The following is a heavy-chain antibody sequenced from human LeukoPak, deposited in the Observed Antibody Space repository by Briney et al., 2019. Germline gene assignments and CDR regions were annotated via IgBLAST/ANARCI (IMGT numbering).Heavy chain of an antibody. Sequence: GMSLRLSCAASGFSFSTYAMHWVRQAPGKGLDWVAMIWSDGSNEYYADSVKGRFTISRDNSKNTLYLQMNSLRAEDTAVYYCARSSYSYGYYFDYWGQGTLVTVSS. J-gene: IGHJ4*02. CDR1: GFSFSTYA. CDR3: ARSSYSYGYYFDY. D-gene: IGHD5-18*01. CDR2: IWSDGSNE. V-gene: IGHV3-33*01.